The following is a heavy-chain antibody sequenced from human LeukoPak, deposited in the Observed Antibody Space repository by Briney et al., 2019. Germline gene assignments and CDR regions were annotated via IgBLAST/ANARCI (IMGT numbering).Heavy chain of an antibody. CDR1: GFTSSDYN. CDR2: ISSSGSTI. V-gene: IGHV3-11*04. D-gene: IGHD5-18*01. Sequence: PGGSLRLSCAASGFTSSDYNMSWIRQAPGKGLEWVSYISSSGSTIYYADSVKGRFTISRDNAKNSLYLQMNSLRAEDTAVYYCAGVDTAMDHYFDYWGQGTLVTVSS. CDR3: AGVDTAMDHYFDY. J-gene: IGHJ4*02.